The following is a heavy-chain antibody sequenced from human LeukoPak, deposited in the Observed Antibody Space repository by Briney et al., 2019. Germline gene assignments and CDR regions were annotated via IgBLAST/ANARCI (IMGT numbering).Heavy chain of an antibody. Sequence: GGSLRLSCAASGFTFSSYEMNWVRQAPGKGLEWVSYISSSGSTIYYADSVKGRFTISRDNAKNSLYPQMNSLRAEDTAGYYCARGRSGLYFDYWGQGTLVTVSS. CDR1: GFTFSSYE. V-gene: IGHV3-48*03. D-gene: IGHD3-10*01. CDR2: ISSSGSTI. CDR3: ARGRSGLYFDY. J-gene: IGHJ4*02.